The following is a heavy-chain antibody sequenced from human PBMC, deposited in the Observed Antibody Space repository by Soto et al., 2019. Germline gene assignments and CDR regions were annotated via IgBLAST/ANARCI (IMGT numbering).Heavy chain of an antibody. D-gene: IGHD4-17*01. Sequence: GGSLRLSCAASGFTFSSYGMHWVRQAPGKGLEWVAVISYDGSNKYYADSVKGRFTISRDNSKNTLYLQMNSLRAEDTAVYYCAKDLATVTTSDYWGQGTLVTVSS. V-gene: IGHV3-30*18. CDR3: AKDLATVTTSDY. CDR1: GFTFSSYG. J-gene: IGHJ4*02. CDR2: ISYDGSNK.